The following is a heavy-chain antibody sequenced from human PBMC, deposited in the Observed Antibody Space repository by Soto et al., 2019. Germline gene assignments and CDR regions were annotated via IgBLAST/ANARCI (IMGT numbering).Heavy chain of an antibody. V-gene: IGHV4-34*01. J-gene: IGHJ5*02. CDR2: INHSGST. CDR3: ALGNWFDP. CDR1: GGSFSGYY. Sequence: LSLTCAVYGGSFSGYYWSWIRQPPGKGLEWVGEINHSGSTNYNPSLKSRVTISVDTSKNQFSLKLSSVTAADTAVYYCALGNWFDPWGQGTLGTVSS.